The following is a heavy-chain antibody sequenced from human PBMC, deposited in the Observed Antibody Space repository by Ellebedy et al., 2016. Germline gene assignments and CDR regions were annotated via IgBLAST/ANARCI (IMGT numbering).Heavy chain of an antibody. CDR2: MNPNSGNT. J-gene: IGHJ6*02. Sequence: ASVKVSCXVSGYTLTELSMHWVRQATGQGLEWMGWMNPNSGNTGYAQKFQGRVTMTRNTSISTAYMELSSLRSEDTAVYYCARVYSSSWYSGYYYYGMDVWGQGTTVTVSS. V-gene: IGHV1-8*01. D-gene: IGHD6-13*01. CDR1: GYTLTELS. CDR3: ARVYSSSWYSGYYYYGMDV.